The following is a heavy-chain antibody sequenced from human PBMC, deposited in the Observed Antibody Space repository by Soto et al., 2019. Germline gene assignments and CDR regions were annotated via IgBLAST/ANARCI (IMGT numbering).Heavy chain of an antibody. CDR3: ASGAGFHEFDP. V-gene: IGHV4-39*01. Sequence: PSETLSLTCTVSGGSISSSSYYWGWIRQPPGKGLEWIGSIYYSGSTYYNPSLKSRVTISVDTSKNQFSLKLSSVTAADTAVYYCASGAGFHEFDPWGQGTLVTVSS. D-gene: IGHD3-3*01. CDR1: GGSISSSSYY. J-gene: IGHJ5*02. CDR2: IYYSGST.